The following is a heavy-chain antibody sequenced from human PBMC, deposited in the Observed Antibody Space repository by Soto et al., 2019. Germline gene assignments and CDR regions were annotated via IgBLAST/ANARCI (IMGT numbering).Heavy chain of an antibody. CDR2: VYYSGST. CDR3: ARGSSSWPYFFDY. Sequence: QVQLQESGPGLVKPSETLSLTCTVSGGSVSSGSYYWSWIRQPPGMGLEWIGYVYYSGSTNYNPSLKSRVTISVDTSKNQFSLKLTAVTAADTAVYYCARGSSSWPYFFDYWGPGTLVTVSS. V-gene: IGHV4-61*01. CDR1: GGSVSSGSYY. J-gene: IGHJ4*02. D-gene: IGHD6-13*01.